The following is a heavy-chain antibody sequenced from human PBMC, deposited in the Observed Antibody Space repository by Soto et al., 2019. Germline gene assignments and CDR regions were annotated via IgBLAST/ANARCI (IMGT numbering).Heavy chain of an antibody. CDR1: GYVFTSYS. V-gene: IGHV1-18*01. CDR2: ISADTGDT. Sequence: ASVKVSCLASGYVFTSYSISWVRQAPGQGLEWVGRISADTGDTDYEQKFRGRLTMTTDPSTNTAYMELRSLRSDDTAVYYCAGGITITWIRPASSLATAGPGDYWGQGTLVTVSS. D-gene: IGHD6-13*01. CDR3: AGGITITWIRPASSLATAGPGDY. J-gene: IGHJ4*02.